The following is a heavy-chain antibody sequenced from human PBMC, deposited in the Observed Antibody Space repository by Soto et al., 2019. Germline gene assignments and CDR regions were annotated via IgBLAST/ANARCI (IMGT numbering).Heavy chain of an antibody. J-gene: IGHJ4*02. CDR2: ISSTTNYI. CDR1: GFTFSRYS. V-gene: IGHV3-21*01. CDR3: ARESEDLTSNFDY. Sequence: GGSLRLSCAASGFTFSRYSMNWVRQAPGKGLEWVSSISSTTNYIYYADSMKGRFTVSRDNAKNSVYPDMNSLSAEDTAVYYCARESEDLTSNFDYWGQGTLDTVSS.